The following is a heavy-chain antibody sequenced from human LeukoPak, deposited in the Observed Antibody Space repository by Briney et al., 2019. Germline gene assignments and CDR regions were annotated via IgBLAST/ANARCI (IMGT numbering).Heavy chain of an antibody. CDR1: GYTFTSYG. CDR2: IIPIFGTA. J-gene: IGHJ3*02. CDR3: AREGQEMATIRRYAFDI. Sequence: SVKVSCKASGYTFTSYGISWVRQAPGQGLEWMGGIIPIFGTANYAQKFQGRVTITADESTSTAYMELSSLRSEDMAVYYCAREGQEMATIRRYAFDIWGQGTMVTVSS. D-gene: IGHD5-24*01. V-gene: IGHV1-69*13.